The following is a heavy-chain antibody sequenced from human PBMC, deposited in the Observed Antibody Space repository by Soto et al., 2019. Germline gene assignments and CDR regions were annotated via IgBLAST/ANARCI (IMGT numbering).Heavy chain of an antibody. CDR1: GYSFVSYW. V-gene: IGHV5-51*01. CDR2: IYPGDSDT. D-gene: IGHD5-18*01. Sequence: GESLKISCKGSGYSFVSYWIAWVRQMPGKGLEWMGSIYPGDSDTTYSPSIQGQVTISADKSSTTVYLQWNTLRASDTAMYYCAKTDGYEVEYWGQGTQVTVSS. CDR3: AKTDGYEVEY. J-gene: IGHJ4*02.